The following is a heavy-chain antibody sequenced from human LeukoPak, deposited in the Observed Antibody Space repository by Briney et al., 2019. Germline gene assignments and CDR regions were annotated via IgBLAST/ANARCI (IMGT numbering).Heavy chain of an antibody. D-gene: IGHD1-26*01. CDR1: GGSISSHY. CDR3: ARDNTERWDNYYMDV. J-gene: IGHJ6*03. V-gene: IGHV4-59*11. Sequence: SETLSLTCTVSGGSISSHYWSWIRQPPGKGLEWIGDISFSGSTNYNPSLKSRVTTSVDTSRNQFSLKLTSVTAADTAVYYCARDNTERWDNYYMDVWGEGTMVTVSS. CDR2: ISFSGST.